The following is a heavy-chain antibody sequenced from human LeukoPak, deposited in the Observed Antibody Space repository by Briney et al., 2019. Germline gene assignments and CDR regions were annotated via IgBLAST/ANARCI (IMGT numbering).Heavy chain of an antibody. CDR2: ISAGGSST. CDR3: AKARSGSWTFDY. CDR1: GFTFSNYA. V-gene: IGHV3-23*01. Sequence: HPGGPLRLSCAASGFTFSNYAMSWVRQAPRKGLEWVSAISAGGSSTYYADSVKGRFTISRDNSKNTLYLQMNSLRAGDTAVYYCAKARSGSWTFDYWGQGTLVTVSS. D-gene: IGHD6-13*01. J-gene: IGHJ4*02.